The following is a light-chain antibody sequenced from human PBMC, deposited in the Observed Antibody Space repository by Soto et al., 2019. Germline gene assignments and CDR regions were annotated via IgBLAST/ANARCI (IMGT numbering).Light chain of an antibody. V-gene: IGKV3-15*01. J-gene: IGKJ4*01. Sequence: EVVMTQSPATLSESPGERTSLSCRASQSVGSNLGWYQQKPGQAPRLLIYRASTRATGIPARFSGSGSGTEFTLPISSLQSEDIAVYYCQQYAKWPLTFGGGTKVEIK. CDR1: QSVGSN. CDR2: RAS. CDR3: QQYAKWPLT.